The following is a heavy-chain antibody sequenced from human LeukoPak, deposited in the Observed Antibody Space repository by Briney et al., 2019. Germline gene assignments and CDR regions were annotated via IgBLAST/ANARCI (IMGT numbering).Heavy chain of an antibody. J-gene: IGHJ4*02. D-gene: IGHD1-26*01. CDR3: ATRPLGAYSGSYGY. V-gene: IGHV1-18*01. CDR2: ISAYNGNT. CDR1: GYTFTSYG. Sequence: GASVKVSCKASGYTFTSYGISWVRQAPGQGLEWMGWISAYNGNTNYAQKLQGRVTMTTDTSTSTAYMELRSLRSDDTAVYYCATRPLGAYSGSYGYWGQGTLVTVSS.